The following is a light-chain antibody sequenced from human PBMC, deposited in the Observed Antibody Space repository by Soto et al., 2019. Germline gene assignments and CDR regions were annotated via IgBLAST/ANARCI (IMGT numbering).Light chain of an antibody. CDR1: QSISSL. Sequence: DIVLTQSPATLSLSPGERATLSCRASQSISSLLAWYQQKPGQAPRLLIYDASNRATGIPARFSGSGSGTDFTLTSSRLEPEDFAVYYCQHRYNWPLTFGGGSKVEIK. V-gene: IGKV3-11*01. CDR3: QHRYNWPLT. CDR2: DAS. J-gene: IGKJ4*01.